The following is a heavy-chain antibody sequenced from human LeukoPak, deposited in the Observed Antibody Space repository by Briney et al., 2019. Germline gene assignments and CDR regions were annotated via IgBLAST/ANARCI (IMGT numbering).Heavy chain of an antibody. CDR1: GFTFSSYW. CDR3: ARDATYSEGATYYDRLDY. J-gene: IGHJ4*02. D-gene: IGHD3-22*01. Sequence: GGSLRLSCAASGFTFSSYWMTWVRQAPGEGLEWVANINRDGTTKNYVDSVQGRFTISRDNAQSSLYLQMSSLRAEDTAVYFCARDATYSEGATYYDRLDYWGQGAQVPVSS. V-gene: IGHV3-7*04. CDR2: INRDGTTK.